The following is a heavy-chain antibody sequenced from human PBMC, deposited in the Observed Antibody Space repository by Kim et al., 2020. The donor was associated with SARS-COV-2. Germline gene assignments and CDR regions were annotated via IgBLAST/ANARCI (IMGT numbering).Heavy chain of an antibody. V-gene: IGHV1-69*13. D-gene: IGHD6-13*01. CDR1: GGTFSSYA. CDR3: ARGIAAAGRMDV. CDR2: IIPIFGTA. Sequence: SVKVSCKASGGTFSSYAISWVRQAPGQGLEWMGGIIPIFGTANYAQKFQGRVTITADESTSTAYMELSSLRSEDTAVYYCARGIAAAGRMDVWGQGTTVTVSS. J-gene: IGHJ6*02.